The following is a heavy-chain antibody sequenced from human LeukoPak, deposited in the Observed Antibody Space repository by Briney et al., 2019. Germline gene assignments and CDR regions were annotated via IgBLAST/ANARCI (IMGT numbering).Heavy chain of an antibody. J-gene: IGHJ6*02. CDR2: ISAYNGNT. D-gene: IGHD3-3*01. V-gene: IGHV1-18*01. CDR1: GYTFTSYG. Sequence: ASVKVSCKASGYTFTSYGIGWVRQAPGQGLEWMGWISAYNGNTNYAQKLQGRVTMTTDTSTSTAYMELRSLRSDDTAVYYCARDLFDFWSGYYPYYYGMDVWGQGTTVTVSS. CDR3: ARDLFDFWSGYYPYYYGMDV.